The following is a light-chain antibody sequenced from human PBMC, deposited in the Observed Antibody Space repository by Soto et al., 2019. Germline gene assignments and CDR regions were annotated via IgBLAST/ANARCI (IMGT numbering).Light chain of an antibody. V-gene: IGKV3-11*01. CDR2: DTS. CDR1: QSVGTY. Sequence: EIVLTQSPATLSLSPGERATLSCRASQSVGTYLAWYQQRPGQAPRLIIYDTSHRAPGIPPRFSGSGSGTDFTLNISSLEPEDFAFYYCHQCAKLFTFGPGTKVDIK. CDR3: HQCAKLFT. J-gene: IGKJ3*01.